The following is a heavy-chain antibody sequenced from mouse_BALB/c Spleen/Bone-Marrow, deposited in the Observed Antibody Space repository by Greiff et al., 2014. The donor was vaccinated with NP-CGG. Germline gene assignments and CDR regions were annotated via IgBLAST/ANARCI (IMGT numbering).Heavy chain of an antibody. CDR3: ESRGEYFDV. Sequence: VQLQQPGPELVKPGASVKISCKASGYSFTGYYMQWVKQSHGNSLDWIGYIYPYNGVSSYNQKFKGKATLTVDKSSSTAYMELRSLTSDDSAVYYCESRGEYFDVWGAGTTVTVSS. V-gene: IGHV1-31*01. J-gene: IGHJ1*01. CDR1: GYSFTGYY. CDR2: IYPYNGVS.